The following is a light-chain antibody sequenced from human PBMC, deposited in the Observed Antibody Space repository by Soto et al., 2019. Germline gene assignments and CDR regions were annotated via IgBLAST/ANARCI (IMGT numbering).Light chain of an antibody. CDR3: QQYKNWYT. CDR1: QSVSSN. Sequence: EIVMTQSPATLSVSPGERATLSCRASQSVSSNLAWYQQKPGQAPRLLIYGASTRATGIPVRFSGSGSGTDFTLTISSLQSEDLAIYYCQQYKNWYTFGQGTKLEIK. CDR2: GAS. J-gene: IGKJ2*01. V-gene: IGKV3D-15*01.